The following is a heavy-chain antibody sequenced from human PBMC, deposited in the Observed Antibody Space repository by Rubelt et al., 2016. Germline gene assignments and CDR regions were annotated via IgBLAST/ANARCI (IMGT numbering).Heavy chain of an antibody. Sequence: EVQLVESGGGLVKPGGSLRLSCAASGFTFSSYSMNWVRQAPGKGLEWVSSISSSSSYIYYADSVKGRCTNSRDNAKNSLYLEMNSLRAEDTAVYYGARDPRPAEYPGDWFDPWGQGTLVTVSS. CDR3: ARDPRPAEYPGDWFDP. CDR1: GFTFSSYS. D-gene: IGHD2-2*01. CDR2: ISSSSSYI. J-gene: IGHJ5*02. V-gene: IGHV3-21*02.